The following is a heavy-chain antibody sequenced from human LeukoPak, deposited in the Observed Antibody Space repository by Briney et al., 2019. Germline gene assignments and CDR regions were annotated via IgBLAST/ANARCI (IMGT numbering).Heavy chain of an antibody. V-gene: IGHV3-11*01. CDR3: VRDQDEDRGSTTYDW. J-gene: IGHJ4*02. CDR1: GFSFSGYY. CDR2: ISNSGSTI. D-gene: IGHD1-26*01. Sequence: GGSLRLSCAASGFSFSGYYMSWVRQAPGKGLESVAYISNSGSTIYYADSVKGRFTISRDNAKNSLYLQMSSLRAGDTAIYYCVRDQDEDRGSTTYDWWGQGTLVTVSS.